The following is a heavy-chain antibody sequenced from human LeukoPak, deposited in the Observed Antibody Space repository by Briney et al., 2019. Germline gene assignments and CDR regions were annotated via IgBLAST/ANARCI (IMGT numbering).Heavy chain of an antibody. CDR3: VRDWGYDSSGYWQKYFNT. CDR2: INHDGSST. Sequence: GGSLRLSCATSGFTFTTFWMHWVRQAPGKGLVWVSRINHDGSSTNYADSVKGRFTISRDNAKNTVYLQMNSLRAEDTAVYYCVRDWGYDSSGYWQKYFNTWGQGTLVTVSS. D-gene: IGHD3-22*01. CDR1: GFTFTTFW. V-gene: IGHV3-74*01. J-gene: IGHJ4*02.